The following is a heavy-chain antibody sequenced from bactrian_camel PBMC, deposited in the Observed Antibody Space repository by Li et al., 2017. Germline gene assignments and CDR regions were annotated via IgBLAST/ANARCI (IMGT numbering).Heavy chain of an antibody. D-gene: IGHD5*01. Sequence: HVQLVESGGGSVQAGGSLRLSCAATSQYAWDNYCMAWFRRVGGKEREGVAGIDGRGATTYTDSVKGRFTISRDNANNTLYLEMNTLKPEDTATYHCAADGVVTCVPVALEVIRKTTYFGQGTQVTVS. V-gene: IGHV3S60*01. J-gene: IGHJ4*01. CDR1: QYAWDNYC. CDR2: IDGRGATT.